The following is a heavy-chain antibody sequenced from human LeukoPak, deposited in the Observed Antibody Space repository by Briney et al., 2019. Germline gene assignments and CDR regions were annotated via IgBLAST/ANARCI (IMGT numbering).Heavy chain of an antibody. D-gene: IGHD6-19*01. CDR2: IYGGGST. V-gene: IGHV3-53*01. CDR1: GFSVSSNY. J-gene: IGHJ4*02. CDR3: ASLKQWSFDS. Sequence: PGGSLRLSCAASGFSVSSNYMSWVRQAPGKGLECVSVIYGGGSTYYADSVKGRFTISRDNSKNTLYLQMNSLRADDTAVYYCASLKQWSFDSWGQGTLVTVSS.